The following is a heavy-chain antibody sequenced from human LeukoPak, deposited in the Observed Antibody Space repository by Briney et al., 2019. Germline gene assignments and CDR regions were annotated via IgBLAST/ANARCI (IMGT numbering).Heavy chain of an antibody. Sequence: ASVKVSCKASGYTFTSYYMHWVRQAPGQGLEWMGIINPSGGSTSYAQKFQGRVTMTRDMSTSTVYMELSSLRSEDTAVYYCARAPKTRGSYLYYYYYMDVWGKGTTVIVSS. CDR3: ARAPKTRGSYLYYYYYMDV. CDR2: INPSGGST. J-gene: IGHJ6*03. D-gene: IGHD1-26*01. CDR1: GYTFTSYY. V-gene: IGHV1-46*01.